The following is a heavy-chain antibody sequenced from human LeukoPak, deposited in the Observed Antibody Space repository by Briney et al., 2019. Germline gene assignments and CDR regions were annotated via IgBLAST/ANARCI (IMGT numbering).Heavy chain of an antibody. CDR1: GYTLTELS. J-gene: IGHJ3*02. Sequence: GASVKVSCKVSGYTLTELSMHWVRQAPGKGLEWLGGFDPEDGETIYAQKFQGRVTITADESTSTAYMELSSLRSEDTAVYYCARSVLHTYDSSGGDAFDIWGQGTMVTVSS. D-gene: IGHD3-22*01. CDR3: ARSVLHTYDSSGGDAFDI. CDR2: FDPEDGET. V-gene: IGHV1-24*01.